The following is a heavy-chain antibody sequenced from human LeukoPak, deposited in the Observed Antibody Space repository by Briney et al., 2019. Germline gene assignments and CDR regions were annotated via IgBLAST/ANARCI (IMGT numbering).Heavy chain of an antibody. CDR1: GFTFSSYW. V-gene: IGHV3-7*03. J-gene: IGHJ6*02. Sequence: GGSLRLSCAASGFTFSSYWMNWTRQDPGKGLEWVASINHNGNVNYYVDSVKGRFTISRDNAKNSLYLQMSNLRAEDTAAYFCARGGGLDVWGQGATVTVSS. D-gene: IGHD3-16*01. CDR3: ARGGGLDV. CDR2: INHNGNVN.